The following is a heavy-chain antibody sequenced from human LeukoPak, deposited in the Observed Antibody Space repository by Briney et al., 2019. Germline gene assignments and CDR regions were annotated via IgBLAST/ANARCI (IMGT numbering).Heavy chain of an antibody. CDR1: AFTFSSYA. V-gene: IGHV3-23*01. Sequence: GGSLRLSCAASAFTFSSYAMNWVRQAPGKGLEWVSTISGSGDSTYYADSVKGRFTISRDNSKNTLYLQMNSLRAEDTAVYYCARDRGYSCGYWGQGTLVTVSS. CDR2: ISGSGDST. CDR3: ARDRGYSCGY. D-gene: IGHD5-18*01. J-gene: IGHJ4*02.